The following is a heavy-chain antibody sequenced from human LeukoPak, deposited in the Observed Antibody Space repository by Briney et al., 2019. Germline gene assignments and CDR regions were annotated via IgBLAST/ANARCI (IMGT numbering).Heavy chain of an antibody. CDR3: AKDTPTTGYHLDS. J-gene: IGHJ4*02. CDR1: GFTFSSYS. Sequence: TGGSLRLSCAASGFTFSSYSMNWVRQAPGKGLEWVSSISSSSSYIYYADSVKGRFTISRDNAKNSLYLQMNSLRVEDTAVYYCAKDTPTTGYHLDSWGQGTLVTVSS. CDR2: ISSSSSYI. D-gene: IGHD1-1*01. V-gene: IGHV3-21*01.